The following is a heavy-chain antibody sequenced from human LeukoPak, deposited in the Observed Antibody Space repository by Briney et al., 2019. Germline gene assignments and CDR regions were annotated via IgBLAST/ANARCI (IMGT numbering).Heavy chain of an antibody. D-gene: IGHD3-10*01. V-gene: IGHV5-51*01. Sequence: GESLKISCKGSGYSFTTYWIGWVRQMPGKGLEWMGITHPGDSDTRYSPSFEGQVTISADKSSSTAYLQWSSLKASDTAMYYCVRLDYYVSGSSPDYWGQGTLVTVSS. J-gene: IGHJ4*02. CDR2: THPGDSDT. CDR1: GYSFTTYW. CDR3: VRLDYYVSGSSPDY.